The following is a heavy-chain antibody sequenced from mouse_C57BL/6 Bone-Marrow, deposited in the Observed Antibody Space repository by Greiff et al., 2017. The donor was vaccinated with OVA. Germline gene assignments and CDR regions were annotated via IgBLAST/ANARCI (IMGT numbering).Heavy chain of an antibody. V-gene: IGHV14-3*01. J-gene: IGHJ1*03. Sequence: EVQVVESVAELVRPGASVKLSCTASGFNIKNTYMHWVKQRPEQGLEWIGRIDPANGNTKYAPKFQGKATITADTSSNTAYLQLSSLTSEDTAIYYCARRLLRKKVWYFDVWGTGTTVTVSS. CDR2: IDPANGNT. D-gene: IGHD2-3*01. CDR1: GFNIKNTY. CDR3: ARRLLRKKVWYFDV.